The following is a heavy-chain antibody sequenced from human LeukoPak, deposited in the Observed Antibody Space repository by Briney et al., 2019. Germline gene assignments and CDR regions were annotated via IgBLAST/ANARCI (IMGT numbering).Heavy chain of an antibody. D-gene: IGHD6-19*01. J-gene: IGHJ4*02. Sequence: SETLSLTCTVSGGSISNYYWGWIRQPPGKGLEWIGSIYYSGSTYYNPSLKSRVTISVDTSKNQFSLKLSSVTAADTAVYYCASLISSGWYDADYWGQGTLVTVSS. CDR2: IYYSGST. CDR3: ASLISSGWYDADY. V-gene: IGHV4-39*01. CDR1: GGSISNYY.